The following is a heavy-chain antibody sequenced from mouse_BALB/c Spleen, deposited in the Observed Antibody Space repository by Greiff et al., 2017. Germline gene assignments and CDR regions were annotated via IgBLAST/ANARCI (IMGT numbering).Heavy chain of an antibody. CDR3: AKPHGYDGSWFAY. CDR1: GYTFTSYV. V-gene: IGHV1-14*01. J-gene: IGHJ3*01. D-gene: IGHD2-2*01. CDR2: INPYNDGT. Sequence: VQLQQSGPELVKPGASVKMSCKASGYTFTSYVMHWVKQKPGQGLEWIGYINPYNDGTKYNEKFKGKATLTSDKSSSTAYMELSSLTSEDSAVYYCAKPHGYDGSWFAYWGQGTLVTVSA.